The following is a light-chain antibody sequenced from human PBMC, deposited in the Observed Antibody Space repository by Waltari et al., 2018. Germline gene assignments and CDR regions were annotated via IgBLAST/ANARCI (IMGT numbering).Light chain of an antibody. Sequence: QSALTQPASVSGSPGQSITISSTGTSSDIGNYNFFVSWYQHRPGEAPKLIIYEGNVRPSGVSDRFSGSKSGNAASLTISGLQAEDEAHYYCCSYGVRVFFGGGTKLTVL. CDR2: EGN. CDR3: CSYGVRVF. J-gene: IGLJ2*01. CDR1: SSDIGNYNFF. V-gene: IGLV2-23*01.